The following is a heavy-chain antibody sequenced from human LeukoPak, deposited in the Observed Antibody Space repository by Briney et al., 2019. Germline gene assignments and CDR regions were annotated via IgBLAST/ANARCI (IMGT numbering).Heavy chain of an antibody. CDR1: GFTFSSYSMN. D-gene: IGHD6-13*01. V-gene: IGHV4-39*01. CDR2: IYYSGST. CDR3: ARPPGGSSSWYGSHTDAFDI. J-gene: IGHJ3*02. Sequence: GSLRLSCAASGFTFSSYSMNWVRQPPGKGLEWIGSIYYSGSTYYNPSLKSRVTISVDTSKNQFSLKLSSVTAADTAVYYCARPPGGSSSWYGSHTDAFDIWGQGTMVTVSS.